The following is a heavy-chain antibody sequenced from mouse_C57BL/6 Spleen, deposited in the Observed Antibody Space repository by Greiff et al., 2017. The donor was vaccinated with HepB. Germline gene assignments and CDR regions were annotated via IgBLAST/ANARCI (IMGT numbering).Heavy chain of an antibody. J-gene: IGHJ2*01. D-gene: IGHD4-1*01. CDR3: ARSRGTGSFDY. Sequence: QVQLKQSGAELARPGASVKMSCKASGYTFTSYTMHWVKQRPGQGLEWIGYINPSSGYTKYNQKFKDKATLTADKSSSTAYMQLSSLTSEDSAVYYCARSRGTGSFDYWGQGTTLTVSS. CDR2: INPSSGYT. V-gene: IGHV1-4*01. CDR1: GYTFTSYT.